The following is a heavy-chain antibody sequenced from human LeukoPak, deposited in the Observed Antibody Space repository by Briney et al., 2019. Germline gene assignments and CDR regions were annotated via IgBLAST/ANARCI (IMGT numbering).Heavy chain of an antibody. CDR3: AREYDFWSGYYTGYYYYYGMDV. CDR2: MNPNSGNT. D-gene: IGHD3-3*01. J-gene: IGHJ6*02. Sequence: ASVKVSCKASGYTFTSYGISWVRQATGQGLEWMGWMNPNSGNTGYAQKFQGRVTMTRNTSISTAYMELSSLRSEDTAVYYCAREYDFWSGYYTGYYYYYGMDVWGQGTTVTVSS. CDR1: GYTFTSYG. V-gene: IGHV1-8*02.